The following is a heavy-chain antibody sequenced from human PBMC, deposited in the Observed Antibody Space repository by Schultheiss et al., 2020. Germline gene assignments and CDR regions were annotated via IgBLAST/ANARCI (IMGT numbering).Heavy chain of an antibody. V-gene: IGHV4-31*03. D-gene: IGHD4-17*01. CDR1: GGSISSGGYY. CDR2: IYYSGST. CDR3: ARLGLTTTFDY. J-gene: IGHJ4*02. Sequence: SETLSLTCTVSGGSISSGGYYWSWIRQHPGKGLEWIGYIYYSGSTYYNPSLKSRVTISVDTSKNQFSLKLSSVTAADTAVYYCARLGLTTTFDYWGQGTLVTVSS.